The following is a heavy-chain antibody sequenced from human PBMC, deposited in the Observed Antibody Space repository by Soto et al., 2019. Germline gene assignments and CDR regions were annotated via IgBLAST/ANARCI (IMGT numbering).Heavy chain of an antibody. CDR1: GFTFSSHW. CDR3: ARATAGGFDF. CDR2: IKQDGSEK. V-gene: IGHV3-7*01. D-gene: IGHD6-13*01. Sequence: GGSLRLSCAASGFTFSSHWMSWVRQAPGKGLEWVANIKQDGSEKYYVDSVKGRFTISRDNAKNSLNLQMNSLRAEDTAVYYCARATAGGFDFWGQGTPVPVSS. J-gene: IGHJ4*02.